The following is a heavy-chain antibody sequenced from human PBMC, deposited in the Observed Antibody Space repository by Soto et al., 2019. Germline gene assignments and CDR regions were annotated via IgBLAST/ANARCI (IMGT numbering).Heavy chain of an antibody. CDR3: ARANRYCSSTSCYRSYYYYYYMDV. Sequence: PSETLSLTCAVYGGSFSGYYWSWIRQPPGKGLEWIGEINHSGSTNYNPSLKSRVTISVDTSKNQFSLKLSSVTAADTAVYYCARANRYCSSTSCYRSYYYYYYMDVWGKGTTVTVSS. J-gene: IGHJ6*03. V-gene: IGHV4-34*01. D-gene: IGHD2-2*01. CDR1: GGSFSGYY. CDR2: INHSGST.